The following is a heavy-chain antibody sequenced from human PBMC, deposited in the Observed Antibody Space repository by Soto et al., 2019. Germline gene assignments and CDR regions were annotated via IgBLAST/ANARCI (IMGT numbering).Heavy chain of an antibody. Sequence: QVQLVQSGAEVKKPGPSVKASCKASGYTFTSYGITWVRQAPGQGLEWMGWISAYNGNTNYAQKLQGRVTMTTDTSTSTAYMELRSLRSDDTAVYYCARRVAAAGTYGMDVWGQGTTVTVSS. CDR1: GYTFTSYG. CDR3: ARRVAAAGTYGMDV. J-gene: IGHJ6*02. CDR2: ISAYNGNT. V-gene: IGHV1-18*04. D-gene: IGHD6-13*01.